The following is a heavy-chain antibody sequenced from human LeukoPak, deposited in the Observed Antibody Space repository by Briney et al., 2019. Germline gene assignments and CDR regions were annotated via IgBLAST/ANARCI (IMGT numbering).Heavy chain of an antibody. V-gene: IGHV3-49*03. CDR2: IRSKAYGGTT. J-gene: IGHJ6*02. CDR1: GFTFGDYA. CDR3: TRDGGGPQSGILWFGEYGMDV. D-gene: IGHD3-10*01. Sequence: PGGSLRLSCTASGFTFGDYAMSWFRQAPGKGLEWVGFIRSKAYGGTTEYAASVKGRFTISRDDSKSIAYLQMNSLKTEDTAVYYCTRDGGGPQSGILWFGEYGMDVWGQGTTVTVSS.